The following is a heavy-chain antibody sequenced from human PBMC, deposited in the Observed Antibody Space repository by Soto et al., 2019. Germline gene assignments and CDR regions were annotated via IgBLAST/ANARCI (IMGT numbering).Heavy chain of an antibody. V-gene: IGHV3-23*01. J-gene: IGHJ6*02. CDR3: AKPVAVIVSTICMDV. CDR1: GYTFNNSA. D-gene: IGHD5-12*01. Sequence: PDVSLRLSFAAYGYTFNNSAKSWYRQPPGNGLECVSAISGSGDSTYYADSVNGRFTISRDNPKNTLYLQMNSLRAEDTAVYYCAKPVAVIVSTICMDVWGQGPTSTVSS. CDR2: ISGSGDST.